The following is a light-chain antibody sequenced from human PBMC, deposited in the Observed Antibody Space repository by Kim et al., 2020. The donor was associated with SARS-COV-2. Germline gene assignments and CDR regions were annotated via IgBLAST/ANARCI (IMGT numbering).Light chain of an antibody. CDR3: KVWDSSSVV. J-gene: IGLJ2*01. CDR1: NIGSKN. Sequence: SYELTQPLSVSVALGQTATITCGGNNIGSKNVHWYQQKPGQAPVLVIYRDTNRPSGIPERFSGSNSGNTATLTISRAEAGDEADFYCKVWDSSSVVFGGGTQLTVL. CDR2: RDT. V-gene: IGLV3-9*01.